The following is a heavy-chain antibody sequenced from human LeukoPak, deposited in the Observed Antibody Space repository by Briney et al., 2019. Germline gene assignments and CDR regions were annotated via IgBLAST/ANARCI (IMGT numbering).Heavy chain of an antibody. Sequence: PSETLSLTCTVSGGSISSSSYYWGWIRQPPGKGLEWIGSIYYSGSTYYNPSLKGRVTISVDTSKNQFSLKLSSVTAADTAVYYCARGGASGDDYWGQGTLVTVSS. CDR3: ARGGASGDDY. CDR2: IYYSGST. V-gene: IGHV4-39*07. CDR1: GGSISSSSYY. D-gene: IGHD2-15*01. J-gene: IGHJ4*02.